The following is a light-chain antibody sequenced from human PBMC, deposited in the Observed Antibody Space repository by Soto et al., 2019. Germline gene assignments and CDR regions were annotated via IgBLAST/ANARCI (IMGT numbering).Light chain of an antibody. J-gene: IGKJ4*01. CDR2: GAS. Sequence: EVGMTQSPATLSVFPGERVTLSCRASESVGSNLAWYQQKPGQAPGLLIYGASTRATGVPARFSGSGSGTEFTLTISSLQSEDFALYYCQQYNNWLTFGGGTKVEIE. CDR3: QQYNNWLT. V-gene: IGKV3-15*01. CDR1: ESVGSN.